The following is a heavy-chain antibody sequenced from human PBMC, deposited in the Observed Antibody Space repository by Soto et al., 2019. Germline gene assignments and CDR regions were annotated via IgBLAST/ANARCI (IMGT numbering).Heavy chain of an antibody. CDR2: MSNSGSRT. CDR1: GFTFSNYA. CDR3: AKAYFDILTGYFGDY. Sequence: VQLLESGGGLVQPGGSLRLSCAASGFTFSNYAMSWVRQAPGKGLEWVSGMSNSGSRTYYADSVKGRFIISRDNSKNTLYLQMNSLRPKDTAVYYCAKAYFDILTGYFGDYWGQGTLVSVSS. D-gene: IGHD3-9*01. V-gene: IGHV3-23*01. J-gene: IGHJ4*02.